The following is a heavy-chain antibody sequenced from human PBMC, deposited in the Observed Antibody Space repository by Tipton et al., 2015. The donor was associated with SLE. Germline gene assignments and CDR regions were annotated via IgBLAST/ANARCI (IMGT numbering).Heavy chain of an antibody. CDR1: GFRFSSYW. J-gene: IGHJ5*02. V-gene: IGHV3-48*04. Sequence: SLRLSCAASGFRFSSYWMHWVRQAPGKGLEWVSGISGTGGTIYYADSVKGRFTISRDNAKNTLYLQMNSLRVEDTAVYYCAAGRELINWFDPWGQGTLVTVSS. CDR3: AAGRELINWFDP. CDR2: ISGTGGTI. D-gene: IGHD1-7*01.